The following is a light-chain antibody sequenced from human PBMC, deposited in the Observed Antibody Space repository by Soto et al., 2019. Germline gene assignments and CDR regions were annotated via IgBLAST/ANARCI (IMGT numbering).Light chain of an antibody. Sequence: EIVMTQSPATLSVSPGERATLSCRASQTISSNLAWHQQKPGQAPRLLIYGASARATGVPARFSGSGSGTEFTLTISSLQSEDFAVYYCLQDINYPWTFGQGTKVEIK. CDR3: LQDINYPWT. J-gene: IGKJ1*01. CDR1: QTISSN. V-gene: IGKV3-15*01. CDR2: GAS.